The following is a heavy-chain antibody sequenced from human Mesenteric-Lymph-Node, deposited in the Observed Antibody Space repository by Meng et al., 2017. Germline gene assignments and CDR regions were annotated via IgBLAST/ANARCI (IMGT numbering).Heavy chain of an antibody. J-gene: IGHJ4*02. CDR2: ISYDGNDK. CDR1: GFTFSRYA. CDR3: ASDYGDYELDY. Sequence: GGSLRLSCAASGFTFSRYAMHWVRQAPGKGLEWVAVISYDGNDKYYTDAVKGRFTISRDNSKNMLFLQMDSLRPEDTAVYYCASDYGDYELDYWGQGTLVTVSS. V-gene: IGHV3-30*10. D-gene: IGHD4-17*01.